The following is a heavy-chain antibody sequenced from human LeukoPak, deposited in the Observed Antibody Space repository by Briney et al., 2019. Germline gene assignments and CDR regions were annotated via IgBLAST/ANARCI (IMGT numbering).Heavy chain of an antibody. Sequence: GGSLRLSCAASGFTFDDYAMHWVRQAPGKGLEWVSGISWNSGSIGYADSVKGRFTISRDNAKNSLYLQMNSLRAEDMALYYCAKEAVAGEYDYWGQGTLVTVSS. CDR1: GFTFDDYA. V-gene: IGHV3-9*03. D-gene: IGHD6-19*01. J-gene: IGHJ4*02. CDR2: ISWNSGSI. CDR3: AKEAVAGEYDY.